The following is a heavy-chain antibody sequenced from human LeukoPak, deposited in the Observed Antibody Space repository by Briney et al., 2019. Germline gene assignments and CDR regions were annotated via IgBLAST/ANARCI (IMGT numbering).Heavy chain of an antibody. CDR2: ISGSGGST. V-gene: IGHV3-23*01. CDR3: AKDGVPAPSALVVVITGRFDY. J-gene: IGHJ4*02. D-gene: IGHD3-22*01. CDR1: GFTFSSYA. Sequence: PGGSLRLSCAASGFTFSSYAMSWVRQAPGKGLEWVSAISGSGGSTYYADSVKGRFTISRDNSKDALYLQMNSLRAEDTAVYYCAKDGVPAPSALVVVITGRFDYWGQGTLVTVSS.